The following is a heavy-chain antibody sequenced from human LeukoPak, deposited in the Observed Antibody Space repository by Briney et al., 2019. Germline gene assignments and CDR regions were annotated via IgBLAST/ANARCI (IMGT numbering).Heavy chain of an antibody. CDR1: GGSLSSYY. D-gene: IGHD1-1*01. Sequence: SETLSLTCTVSGGSLSSYYWSWVRQPPGKGLEWIGYIYYSGSTKHNPSPKSRVTISVDTSKNRFSLKRSFVTVADTAVYYCARELETAPELTGHKKCALDYWGQGTLVTVSS. CDR2: IYYSGST. CDR3: ARELETAPELTGHKKCALDY. V-gene: IGHV4-59*12. J-gene: IGHJ4*02.